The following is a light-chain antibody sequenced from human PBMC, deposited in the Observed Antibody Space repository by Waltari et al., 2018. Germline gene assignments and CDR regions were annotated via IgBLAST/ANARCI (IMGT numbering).Light chain of an antibody. CDR1: QRILYSSNNKNY. CDR2: WAS. J-gene: IGKJ2*01. Sequence: DIVMTQSPDALAVSLGERATIYCKSSQRILYSSNNKNYLAWYQQKPGQPPNVLIYWASFREYKGTDRFSGSGSEPDCTLTISSLQAEDVAVYYCQQYYSTRPYTFSQGTKREIK. V-gene: IGKV4-1*01. CDR3: QQYYSTRPYT.